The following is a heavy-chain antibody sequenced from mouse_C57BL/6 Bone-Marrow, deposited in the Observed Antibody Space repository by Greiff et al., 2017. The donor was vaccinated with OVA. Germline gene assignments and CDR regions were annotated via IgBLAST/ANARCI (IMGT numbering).Heavy chain of an antibody. CDR2: IYPGSGST. J-gene: IGHJ1*03. Sequence: VQLQQPGAELVNPGASVKMSCKASGYTFTSYWITWVKQRPGQGLEWIGDIYPGSGSTNYNEKFKSKATLTVDTSSSTAYMQLSSLTSEDSAVYYCARKRGLLWYFDVWGTGTTVTVSS. D-gene: IGHD6-1*01. CDR3: ARKRGLLWYFDV. V-gene: IGHV1-55*01. CDR1: GYTFTSYW.